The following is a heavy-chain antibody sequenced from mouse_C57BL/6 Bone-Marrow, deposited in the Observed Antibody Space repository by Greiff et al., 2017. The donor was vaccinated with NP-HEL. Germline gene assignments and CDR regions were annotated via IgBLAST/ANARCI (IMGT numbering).Heavy chain of an antibody. CDR3: AREGVLLWYD. Sequence: QVQLQQPGAELVKPGASVKLSCKASGYTFTSYWMHWVKQRPGRGLEWIGRIDPNSGGTKYNEKFKSKATLTVDKPSSTAYMQLSSLPSEDSAVYACAREGVLLWYDWGQGTTLTVSS. CDR2: IDPNSGGT. J-gene: IGHJ2*01. V-gene: IGHV1-72*01. CDR1: GYTFTSYW. D-gene: IGHD1-1*02.